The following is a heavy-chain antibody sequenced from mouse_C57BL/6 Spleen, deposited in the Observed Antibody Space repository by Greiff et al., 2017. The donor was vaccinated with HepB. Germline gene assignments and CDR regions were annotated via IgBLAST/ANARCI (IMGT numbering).Heavy chain of an antibody. CDR3: ASDYYGSDYFDY. CDR2: INPSNGGT. J-gene: IGHJ2*01. CDR1: GYTFTSYW. Sequence: VQLQQSGTELVKPGASVKLSCKASGYTFTSYWMHWVKQRPGQGLEWIGNINPSNGGTNYNEKFKSKATLTVDKSSSKAYMQLSSLTSEDSAVYYCASDYYGSDYFDYWGQGPTLTVSS. D-gene: IGHD1-1*01. V-gene: IGHV1-53*01.